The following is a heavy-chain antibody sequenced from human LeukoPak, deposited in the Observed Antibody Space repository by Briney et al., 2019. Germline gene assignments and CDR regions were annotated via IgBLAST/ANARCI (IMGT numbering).Heavy chain of an antibody. CDR2: INPNSGGT. J-gene: IGHJ4*02. V-gene: IGHV1-2*06. CDR3: ARAVLDSSGWHFDY. D-gene: IGHD6-19*01. CDR1: GYTFTGYY. Sequence: ASVKVSCKASGYTFTGYYMHWVRQAPGQGLEWMGRINPNSGGTNYAQKFQGRVTMTRDTSISTAYMELRSLISDDTAVYYCARAVLDSSGWHFDYWGQGTLVTVSS.